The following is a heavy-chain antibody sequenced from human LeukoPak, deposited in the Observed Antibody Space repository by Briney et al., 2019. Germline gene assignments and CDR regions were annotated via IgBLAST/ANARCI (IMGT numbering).Heavy chain of an antibody. J-gene: IGHJ5*02. D-gene: IGHD3-16*01. Sequence: GGSLRLSCAASGFTFSSYAMHWVRQAPGKGLEWVAVISYDGSNKYYADSVKGRFTISRDNSKNTLYLQMNSLRAEDTAVYYCAKDHWFGYLDWFDPWGQGTLVTVSS. CDR1: GFTFSSYA. CDR3: AKDHWFGYLDWFDP. CDR2: ISYDGSNK. V-gene: IGHV3-30*04.